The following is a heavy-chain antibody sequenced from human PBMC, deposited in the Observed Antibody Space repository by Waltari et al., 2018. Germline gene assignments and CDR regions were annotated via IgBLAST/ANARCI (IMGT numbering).Heavy chain of an antibody. V-gene: IGHV4-39*07. CDR1: GGSISSSSYY. CDR3: ARRGIAVAGYFDY. CDR2: IYYSGST. J-gene: IGHJ4*02. Sequence: QLQLQESGPGLVKPSETLSLTCTVSGGSISSSSYYWGWIRQPPGKGLEWIGGIYYSGSTYYNPSLKSRVTISVDTSKNQFSLKLSSVTAADTAVYYCARRGIAVAGYFDYWGQGTLVTVSS. D-gene: IGHD6-19*01.